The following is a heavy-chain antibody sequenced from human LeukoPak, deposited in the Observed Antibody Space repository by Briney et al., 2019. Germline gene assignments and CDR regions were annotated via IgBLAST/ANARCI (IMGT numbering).Heavy chain of an antibody. CDR2: INHSGST. V-gene: IGHV4-34*01. J-gene: IGHJ4*02. Sequence: PSETLSLTCAVYGGSFSGYSWSWIRQPPGKGLEWIGEINHSGSTNYNPSLKSRVTISVDTSKNQFSLKLSSVTAADTAVYYCARGYDYVWGSYRSPYYFDYWGQGTLVTVSS. D-gene: IGHD3-16*02. CDR3: ARGYDYVWGSYRSPYYFDY. CDR1: GGSFSGYS.